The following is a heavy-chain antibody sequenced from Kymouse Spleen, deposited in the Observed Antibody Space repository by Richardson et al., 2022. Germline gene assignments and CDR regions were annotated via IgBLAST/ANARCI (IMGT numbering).Heavy chain of an antibody. CDR3: ARGGITGTDAFDI. J-gene: IGHJ3*02. D-gene: IGHD1-20*01,IGHD1-7*01. CDR1: GGSISSYY. Sequence: QVQLQESGPGLVKPSETLSLTCTVSGGSISSYYWSWIRQPPGKGLEWIGYIYYSGSTNYNPSLKSRVTISVDTSKNQFSLKLSSVTAADTAVYYCARGGITGTDAFDIWGQGTMVTVSS. V-gene: IGHV4-59*01. CDR2: IYYSGST.